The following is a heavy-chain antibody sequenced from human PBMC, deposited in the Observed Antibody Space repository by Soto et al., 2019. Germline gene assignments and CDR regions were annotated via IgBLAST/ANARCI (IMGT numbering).Heavy chain of an antibody. CDR2: ISFDGSNR. D-gene: IGHD3-10*01. Sequence: QVQLVESGGGVVQPGRSLRLTCAASGFTFGNYGMHWVRQAPGTGLEWVTFISFDGSNRRYAGSVEGRFTISRDNYKNTVSQQMNSLTTYDTAVYYCAKDREEFLMWVLPEGHWGKGTLVTVS. CDR1: GFTFGNYG. CDR3: AKDREEFLMWVLPEGH. V-gene: IGHV3-30*18. J-gene: IGHJ4*02.